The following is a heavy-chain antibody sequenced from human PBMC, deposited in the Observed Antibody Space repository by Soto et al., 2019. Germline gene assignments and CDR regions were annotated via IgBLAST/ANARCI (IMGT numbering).Heavy chain of an antibody. V-gene: IGHV3-23*01. CDR2: ISVSGDRT. J-gene: IGHJ4*02. CDR3: ALSRSSSWYSPFDN. D-gene: IGHD6-13*01. CDR1: GFSFSSYA. Sequence: GGALRLSCSTSGFSFSSYAMSLVRQAPGKGLEWVSVISVSGDRTFHADSVKGQFTISRDNSKDTLYLQMNSLRAEDTAVYYCALSRSSSWYSPFDNWGQGTLVTVSS.